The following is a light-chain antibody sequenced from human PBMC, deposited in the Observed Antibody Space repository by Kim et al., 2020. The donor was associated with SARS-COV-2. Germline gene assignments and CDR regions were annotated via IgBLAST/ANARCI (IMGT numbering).Light chain of an antibody. CDR1: RRTIGCLNF. V-gene: IGLV2-14*04. CDR2: GVT. Sequence: PSIPLSCTGTRRTIGCLNFGPLSQQPPGKAPTLLFCGVTKRPSGVSYRFSGSESGNTASLTISGLQAEDEADYYCSSYTNSDTLVFGGGTQLTVL. J-gene: IGLJ2*01. CDR3: SSYTNSDTLV.